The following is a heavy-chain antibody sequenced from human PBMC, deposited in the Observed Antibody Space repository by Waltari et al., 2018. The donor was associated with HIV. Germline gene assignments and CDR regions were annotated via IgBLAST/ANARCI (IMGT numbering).Heavy chain of an antibody. D-gene: IGHD1-26*01. CDR3: ARESRQWEGVDY. J-gene: IGHJ4*02. Sequence: QVQLVESGGGVVQPGRSLSLSCAASGFTFSSYGLHWVRQAPGRGRKWIAVIWYDGSNKYYADSVKGRFTISRDNSKNTLYLQMNSLRAEDTAVYYCARESRQWEGVDYWGQGTLVTVSS. CDR2: IWYDGSNK. CDR1: GFTFSSYG. V-gene: IGHV3-33*01.